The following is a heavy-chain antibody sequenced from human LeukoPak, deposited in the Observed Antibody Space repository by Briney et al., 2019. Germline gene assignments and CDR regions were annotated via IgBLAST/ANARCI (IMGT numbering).Heavy chain of an antibody. CDR1: GGSFSGYY. CDR3: ARGLGNRITMIVVVKSGAFDI. V-gene: IGHV4-34*01. D-gene: IGHD3-22*01. J-gene: IGHJ3*02. Sequence: SETLSLTCAVYGGSFSGYYWGWIRQPPGKGLEWIGEINHSGSTNYNPSLKTRVTISVDTSKNQFSLKLSSVTAADTAVYYCARGLGNRITMIVVVKSGAFDIWGQGTMVTVSS. CDR2: INHSGST.